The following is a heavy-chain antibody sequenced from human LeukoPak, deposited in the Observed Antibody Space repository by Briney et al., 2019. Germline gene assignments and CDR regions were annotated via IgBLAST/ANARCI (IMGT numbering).Heavy chain of an antibody. J-gene: IGHJ3*02. V-gene: IGHV3-48*03. D-gene: IGHD1-26*01. Sequence: PGGSLRLSCAASGFTFSNYEMNWVRQAPGKGLEWVSYISSSGSAIYYADSVKGRFTISRDNAKNSLYLQMNSLRAEDTAVYYCARADGRAFDIWGQGTMVTVSS. CDR3: ARADGRAFDI. CDR1: GFTFSNYE. CDR2: ISSSGSAI.